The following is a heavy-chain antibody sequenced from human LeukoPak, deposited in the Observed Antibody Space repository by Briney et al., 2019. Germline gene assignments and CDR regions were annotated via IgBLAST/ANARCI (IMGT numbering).Heavy chain of an antibody. Sequence: PGGSLRLSCAASGFTFSSYWMSWVRQAPGKGLEWVANIKQDGSEKYYVDSVKGRFTISRDNAKNSLYLQTNGLRAEDTAVYYCARVPMFSSWYRWYFDLWSRGTLVTVSS. CDR1: GFTFSSYW. V-gene: IGHV3-7*01. J-gene: IGHJ2*01. D-gene: IGHD6-13*01. CDR3: ARVPMFSSWYRWYFDL. CDR2: IKQDGSEK.